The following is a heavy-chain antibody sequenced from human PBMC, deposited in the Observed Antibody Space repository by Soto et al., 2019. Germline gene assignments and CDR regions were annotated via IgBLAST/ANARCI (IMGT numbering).Heavy chain of an antibody. CDR3: ARSPRTGIYYDFDY. V-gene: IGHV2-70*01. D-gene: IGHD1-26*01. CDR1: GFSLSTSGMC. J-gene: IGHJ4*02. Sequence: SGPTLVNPTQTLTLTCTFSGFSLSTSGMCVTWIRQPPGKALEWLTLIDWDDDKFYNPSLTTRLTISKDTSKKQVVLTMANMDPVDTATYYCARSPRTGIYYDFDYWGPGTLVTVS. CDR2: IDWDDDK.